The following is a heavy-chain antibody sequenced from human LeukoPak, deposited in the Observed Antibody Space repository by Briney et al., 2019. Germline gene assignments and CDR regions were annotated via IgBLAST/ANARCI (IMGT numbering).Heavy chain of an antibody. V-gene: IGHV3-23*01. CDR2: ISGSGDST. D-gene: IGHD1-26*01. J-gene: IGHJ4*02. CDR1: GLTFSSHG. Sequence: GGSLRLSCAASGLTFSSHGMSWVRQAPGKGLEWVSSISGSGDSTNYADSVKGRFTISRDNSKNTLYLQMNSLRAEDTAVYYCAKDLGASWELYYFDYWGQGTLVTVSS. CDR3: AKDLGASWELYYFDY.